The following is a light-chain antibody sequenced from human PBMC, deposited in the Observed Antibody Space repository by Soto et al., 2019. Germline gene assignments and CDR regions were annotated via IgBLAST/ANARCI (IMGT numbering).Light chain of an antibody. J-gene: IGKJ1*01. Sequence: EIVLTQSPATLSLSPGERATLSCRASQSVSSNLAWYQQKPGQAPRLLIYGASTRATGIPARFSGSGSGTEFTLTISSLQSEDFAVDYCQQYNNWSWTFGQVTKV. V-gene: IGKV3-15*01. CDR1: QSVSSN. CDR2: GAS. CDR3: QQYNNWSWT.